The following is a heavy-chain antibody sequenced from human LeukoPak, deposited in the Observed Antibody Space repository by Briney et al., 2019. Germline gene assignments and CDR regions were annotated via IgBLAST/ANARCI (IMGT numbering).Heavy chain of an antibody. J-gene: IGHJ5*02. V-gene: IGHV1-24*01. CDR1: GYTLTELS. CDR2: FDPEDGET. CDR3: ATDERSTSRGNWFDP. D-gene: IGHD2-2*01. Sequence: ASVKVSCKVSGYTLTELSMHWVRQAPGKGLEWMGGFDPEDGETIYAQKFQGRVTMTEDTSTDTAYMELSSLRSEDTAVNYCATDERSTSRGNWFDPWGQGTLVTVSS.